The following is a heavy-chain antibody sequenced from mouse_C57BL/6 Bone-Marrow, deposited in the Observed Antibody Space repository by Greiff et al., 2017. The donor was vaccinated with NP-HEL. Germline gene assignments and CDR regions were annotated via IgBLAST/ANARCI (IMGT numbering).Heavy chain of an antibody. D-gene: IGHD2-1*01. V-gene: IGHV1-82*01. J-gene: IGHJ2*01. CDR3: AAIYYGNYEDY. CDR1: GYAFSSSW. Sequence: VKVVESGPELVKPGASVKISCKASGYAFSSSWMNWVKQRPGKGLEWIGRIYPGDGDTNYNGKFKGKATLTADKSSSTAYMQLSSLTSEDSAVYFCAAIYYGNYEDYWGQGTTLTVSS. CDR2: IYPGDGDT.